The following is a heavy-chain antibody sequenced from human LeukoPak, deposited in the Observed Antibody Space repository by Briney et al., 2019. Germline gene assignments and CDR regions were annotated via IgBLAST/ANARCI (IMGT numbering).Heavy chain of an antibody. CDR2: ISSNSSYI. D-gene: IGHD6-13*01. V-gene: IGHV3-21*01. CDR3: ARRAADDY. J-gene: IGHJ4*02. CDR1: GFTFSSYS. Sequence: PGGSLRLSCAASGFTFSSYSMNWVRQAPGKGLEWVSSISSNSSYIYYADSVKGRFTISRGNAKNSLYLQMNSLRAEDTAVYYCARRAADDYWGQGTLVTVSS.